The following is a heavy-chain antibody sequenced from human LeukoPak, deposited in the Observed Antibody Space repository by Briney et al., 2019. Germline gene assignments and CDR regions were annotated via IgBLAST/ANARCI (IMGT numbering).Heavy chain of an antibody. CDR1: GGTFSSYA. V-gene: IGHV1-69*13. D-gene: IGHD2-8*01. CDR3: ARPLFTNGVYYYGMDV. Sequence: ASVKVSCKASGGTFSSYAISWVRQAPGQGLEWMGGIIPIFGTANYAQKFQGRVTITADESTSTAYMELSSLRSEDTAVYYCARPLFTNGVYYYGMDVWGQGTTVTVSS. CDR2: IIPIFGTA. J-gene: IGHJ6*02.